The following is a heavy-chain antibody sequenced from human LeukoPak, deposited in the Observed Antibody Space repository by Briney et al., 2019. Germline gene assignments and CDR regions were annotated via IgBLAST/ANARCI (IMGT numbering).Heavy chain of an antibody. Sequence: SETLSLICAVYGGSFSGYYWSWIRQPPGKGLEWIGEINHSGSTNYNPSLKSRVTISVDTSKNQFSLQLSSVTAADTAVYYCASGGSRTVTTAYWGQGTLVTVSS. D-gene: IGHD4-17*01. V-gene: IGHV4-34*01. CDR1: GGSFSGYY. J-gene: IGHJ4*02. CDR3: ASGGSRTVTTAY. CDR2: INHSGST.